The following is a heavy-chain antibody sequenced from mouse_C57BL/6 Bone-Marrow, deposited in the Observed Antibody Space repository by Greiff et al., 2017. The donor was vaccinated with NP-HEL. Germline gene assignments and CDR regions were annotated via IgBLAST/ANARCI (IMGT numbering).Heavy chain of an antibody. V-gene: IGHV5-6*01. D-gene: IGHD3-3*01. Sequence: EVQVVESGGDLVKPGGSLKLSCAASGFTFSSYGMSWVRQTPDKRLEWVATISSGGSYTYYPDSVKGRFTISRDNAKNTLYLQMSSLKSEDTAMYYCARRILVGGFAYWGQGTLVTVSA. J-gene: IGHJ3*01. CDR1: GFTFSSYG. CDR3: ARRILVGGFAY. CDR2: ISSGGSYT.